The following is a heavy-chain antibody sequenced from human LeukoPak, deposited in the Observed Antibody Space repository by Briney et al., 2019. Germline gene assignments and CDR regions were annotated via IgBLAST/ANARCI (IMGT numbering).Heavy chain of an antibody. CDR1: GYTFTSYG. D-gene: IGHD3-22*01. J-gene: IGHJ4*02. Sequence: GASVKVSCKASGYTFTSYGISCVRQAPGQGLEWMGWISAYNGNTNYAQKLQGRVTMTTDTSTSTAYMELRSLRSDDTAVYYCARDRLFYYYDSNGYWDYWGQGTLVTVSS. CDR3: ARDRLFYYYDSNGYWDY. V-gene: IGHV1-18*01. CDR2: ISAYNGNT.